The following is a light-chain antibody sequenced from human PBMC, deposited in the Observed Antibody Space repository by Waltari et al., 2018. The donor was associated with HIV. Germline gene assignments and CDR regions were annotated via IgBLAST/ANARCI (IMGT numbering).Light chain of an antibody. CDR1: SSNIGSNY. Sequence: QSVLTQPPSASGTPGQRVTISCSGSSSNIGSNYVYWYHQLPGTAPQLLIYRTNQRPSGVPDRFSGSKSGTSASLAISGLRSEDEADYYCAAWDTSLSGSVVFGGGTKLTVL. CDR3: AAWDTSLSGSVV. CDR2: RTN. V-gene: IGLV1-47*01. J-gene: IGLJ2*01.